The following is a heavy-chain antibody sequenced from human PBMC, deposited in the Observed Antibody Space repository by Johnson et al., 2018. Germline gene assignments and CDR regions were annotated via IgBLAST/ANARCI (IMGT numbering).Heavy chain of an antibody. D-gene: IGHD3-10*01. CDR2: IYYSGST. J-gene: IGHJ6*02. CDR3: AGGKPGGYYYDDGMDG. CDR1: GGSVSSGSYY. Sequence: QVQLQESGPGLVKPSETLSLTCTVSGGSVSSGSYYWSWIRQPPGKGLEWIGYIYYSGSTNYNPSLKSRVTISVDTSKNQFSLKLSSVTAADTAVYYCAGGKPGGYYYDDGMDGWGQGTTVAVSS. V-gene: IGHV4-61*01.